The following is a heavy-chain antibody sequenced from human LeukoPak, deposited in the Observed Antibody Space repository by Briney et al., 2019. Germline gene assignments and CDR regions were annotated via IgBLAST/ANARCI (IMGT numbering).Heavy chain of an antibody. CDR3: ARCSSTGCASSPLAGYLY. CDR1: GFTFSSYS. CDR2: ISGDSIYI. Sequence: GGSLRLSCAAAGFTFSSYSMNWVRQAPGRGLEWVSSISGDSIYIYYADSVRGRFTISRDNAKSSLFLQMNSLRAEDTAVYYCARCSSTGCASSPLAGYLYWGQGTLVTVSS. D-gene: IGHD2-2*01. J-gene: IGHJ4*02. V-gene: IGHV3-21*01.